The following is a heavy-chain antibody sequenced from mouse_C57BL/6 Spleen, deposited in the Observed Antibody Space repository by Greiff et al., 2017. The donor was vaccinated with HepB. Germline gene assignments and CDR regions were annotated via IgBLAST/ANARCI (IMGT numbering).Heavy chain of an antibody. CDR1: GYTFTSYW. J-gene: IGHJ2*01. CDR2: IHPNSGST. Sequence: VQLQQPGAELVKPGASVKLSCKASGYTFTSYWMHWVKQRPGQGLEWIGMIHPNSGSTNYNEKFKSKATLTEDKSSSTAYMQLSSLTSEDSAVYYCARDYYGSSYYFDYWGQGTTLTVSS. V-gene: IGHV1-64*01. CDR3: ARDYYGSSYYFDY. D-gene: IGHD1-1*01.